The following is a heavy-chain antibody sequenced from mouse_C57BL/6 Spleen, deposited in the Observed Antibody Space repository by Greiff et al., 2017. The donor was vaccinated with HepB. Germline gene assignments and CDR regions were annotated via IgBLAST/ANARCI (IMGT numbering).Heavy chain of an antibody. J-gene: IGHJ4*01. CDR3: TPLYGGYAMDY. D-gene: IGHD1-1*01. CDR1: GYTFTDYE. CDR2: IDPETGGT. Sequence: VQGVESGAELVRPGASVTLSCKASGYTFTDYEMHWVKQTPVHGLEWIGAIDPETGGTAYNQKFKGKAILTADKSSSTAYMELRSLTSEDSAVYYCTPLYGGYAMDYWGQGTSVTVSS. V-gene: IGHV1-15*01.